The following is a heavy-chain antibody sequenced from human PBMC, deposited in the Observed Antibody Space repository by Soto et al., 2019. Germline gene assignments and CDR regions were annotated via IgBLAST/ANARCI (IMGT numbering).Heavy chain of an antibody. Sequence: EVQLVESGGGLVQPGGSLRLSCAASGFTFSSYWMHWVRQAPGKGLVWVSRINSDGSSTSYADSVKGRFTISSDNAKNTLYLHMNSLRAEDTAVYYCARPLTMVRGGFAYWGQGTLVTVSS. V-gene: IGHV3-74*01. CDR2: INSDGSST. CDR1: GFTFSSYW. CDR3: ARPLTMVRGGFAY. J-gene: IGHJ4*02. D-gene: IGHD3-10*01.